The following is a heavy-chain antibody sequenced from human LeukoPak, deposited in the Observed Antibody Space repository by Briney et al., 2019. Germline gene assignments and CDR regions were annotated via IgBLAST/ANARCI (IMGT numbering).Heavy chain of an antibody. J-gene: IGHJ4*02. CDR2: IKEDGSEK. D-gene: IGHD1-26*01. CDR1: GFTFRSYW. CDR3: ARGWWELLG. Sequence: TGGSLRLSCAASGFTFRSYWMSWVRQAPGKGLEWVANIKEDGSEKYYVDSVKGRFTISRDNAKNSLYLQMNSLRAEDTAVYYCARGWWELLGWGQGTLVTVSS. V-gene: IGHV3-7*01.